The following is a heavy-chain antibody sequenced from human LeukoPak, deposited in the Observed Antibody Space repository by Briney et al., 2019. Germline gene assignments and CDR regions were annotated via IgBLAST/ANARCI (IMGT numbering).Heavy chain of an antibody. D-gene: IGHD2/OR15-2a*01. Sequence: GGSLRLSCAASGFTFSSYAMHWVRQAPGKGLEWVAVISYDGSNKYYADSVKGRFTTSRDNSKNTLYLQMNSLRAEDTAVYYCARDKENNYGRDVWGQGTTVTVSS. J-gene: IGHJ6*02. CDR1: GFTFSSYA. V-gene: IGHV3-30-3*01. CDR2: ISYDGSNK. CDR3: ARDKENNYGRDV.